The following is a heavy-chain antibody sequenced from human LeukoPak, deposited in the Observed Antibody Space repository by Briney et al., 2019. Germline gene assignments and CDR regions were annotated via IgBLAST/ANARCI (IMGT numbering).Heavy chain of an antibody. D-gene: IGHD6-19*01. J-gene: IGHJ4*02. V-gene: IGHV3-9*01. Sequence: GGSLRLSCAASGFTYDDYAMHWVRQAPGKGLEWVSGISWNSGSIGYADSVKGRFTISRDNAKNSLYLQMNSLRAEDTALYYCAKDAVAVAGPFDYWGQGTLVTVSS. CDR3: AKDAVAVAGPFDY. CDR2: ISWNSGSI. CDR1: GFTYDDYA.